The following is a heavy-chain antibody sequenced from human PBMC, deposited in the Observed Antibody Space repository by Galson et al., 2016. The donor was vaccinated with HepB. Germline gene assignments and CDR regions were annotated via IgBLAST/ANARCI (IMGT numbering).Heavy chain of an antibody. CDR3: ARYRADTAYSDF. CDR1: AYTFTGYG. J-gene: IGHJ4*02. D-gene: IGHD5-18*01. CDR2: ISAYNGDT. Sequence: SVKVSCKASAYTFTGYGISWVRQAPGQGLEWLGWISAYNGDTKYAQKFQGRVTMTTDTSTSTAYMELRSLRSDDTAVYYCARYRADTAYSDFWGQGTLVTVSS. V-gene: IGHV1-18*01.